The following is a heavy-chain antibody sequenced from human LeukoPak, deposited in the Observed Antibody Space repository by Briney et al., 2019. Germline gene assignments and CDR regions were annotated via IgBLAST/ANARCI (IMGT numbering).Heavy chain of an antibody. V-gene: IGHV3-73*01. CDR2: IRSKAKNYAT. J-gene: IGHJ4*02. CDR3: TRPSDGDYVGFDY. Sequence: GGSLRLSCAASGFSFSGSAMHWVRQASGKGLEWVGRIRSKAKNYATAYAASVKGRFTISRDDSKNTAYLQMNSLKTEDTAVYFCTRPSDGDYVGFDYWGQGTLVTVSS. CDR1: GFSFSGSA. D-gene: IGHD4-17*01.